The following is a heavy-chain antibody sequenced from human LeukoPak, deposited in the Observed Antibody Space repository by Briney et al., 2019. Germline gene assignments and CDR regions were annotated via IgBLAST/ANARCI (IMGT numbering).Heavy chain of an antibody. J-gene: IGHJ6*02. V-gene: IGHV3-23*01. CDR2: ISGSGGST. D-gene: IGHD3-3*01. CDR3: AKDLIRNFGVVIYYYYGMDV. CDR1: GFTFSSDA. Sequence: GGSLRLSCAASGFTFSSDAMSWVRQAPGKGLEWVSAISGSGGSTYYADSVKGRFTISRDNSKNTLYLQMNSLRAEDTAVYYCAKDLIRNFGVVIYYYYGMDVWGQGTTVTVSS.